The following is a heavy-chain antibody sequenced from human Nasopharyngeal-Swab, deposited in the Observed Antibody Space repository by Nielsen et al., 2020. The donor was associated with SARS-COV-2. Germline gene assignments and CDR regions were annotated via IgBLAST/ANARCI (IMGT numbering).Heavy chain of an antibody. CDR3: ATSGDSDHDSGLDY. J-gene: IGHJ4*02. CDR2: VYYSGST. D-gene: IGHD5-12*01. Sequence: VRQAPGKGLEWIGTVYYSGSTYYNPSLKSRVTVSVDTSKNQFSLTLTSMTAADTAVYYCATSGDSDHDSGLDYWGQGTLVTVSS. V-gene: IGHV4-39*01.